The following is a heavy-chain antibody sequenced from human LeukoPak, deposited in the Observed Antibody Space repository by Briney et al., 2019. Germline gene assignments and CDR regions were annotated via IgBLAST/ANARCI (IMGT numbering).Heavy chain of an antibody. D-gene: IGHD6-19*01. CDR1: GFTFSSYA. J-gene: IGHJ4*02. V-gene: IGHV3-23*01. Sequence: GGSLRLSCAASGFTFSSYAMSWVRQAPGKGLEWVSAISGSGGSTYHADSVKGRFTISRDNSKNTLYLQMNSLRAEDTAVYYCAKGPFIAVAGTVDYWGQGTLVTVSS. CDR3: AKGPFIAVAGTVDY. CDR2: ISGSGGST.